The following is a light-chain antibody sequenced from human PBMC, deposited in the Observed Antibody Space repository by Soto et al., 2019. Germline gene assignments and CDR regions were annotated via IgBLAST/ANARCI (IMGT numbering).Light chain of an antibody. J-gene: IGKJ2*01. Sequence: DIQMTQSPSTLSASVGDRVTITCRASQIITTWLAWYQQKPGKAPKLLIYKATNLQSGVPSRFSGSGSGTELSLTISSLQPDDFATYYCQRYNDYQYIFGQGTKLEIK. CDR3: QRYNDYQYI. CDR2: KAT. CDR1: QIITTW. V-gene: IGKV1-5*03.